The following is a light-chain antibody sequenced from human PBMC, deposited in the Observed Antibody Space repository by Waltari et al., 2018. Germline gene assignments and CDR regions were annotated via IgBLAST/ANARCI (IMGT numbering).Light chain of an antibody. CDR1: KGINVY. CDR2: GAS. CDR3: QHYSNYPFT. V-gene: IGKV1-16*01. J-gene: IGKJ3*01. Sequence: DIQMTQSPSSLSASVGDRVTITCRASKGINVYLAWFQQKAGRAPKSLIKGASSLQSGVPSRFSGSGSGTDFTLTISSLQPEDSGTYYCQHYSNYPFTFGPGTKVDIK.